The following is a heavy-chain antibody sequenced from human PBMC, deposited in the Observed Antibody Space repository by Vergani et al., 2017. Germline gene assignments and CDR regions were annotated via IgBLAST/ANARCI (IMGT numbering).Heavy chain of an antibody. CDR2: INHSGST. CDR1: GYSISSGYY. CDR3: ARYRRYCSSTSCPYYYYMDV. V-gene: IGHV4-38-2*01. D-gene: IGHD2-2*01. J-gene: IGHJ6*03. Sequence: QVQLQESGPGLVKPSETLSLTCAVSGYSISSGYYWGWIRQPPGKGLEWIGEINHSGSTNYNPSLKSRVTISVDTSKNQFSLKLSSVTAADTAVYYCARYRRYCSSTSCPYYYYMDVWGKGTTVTVSS.